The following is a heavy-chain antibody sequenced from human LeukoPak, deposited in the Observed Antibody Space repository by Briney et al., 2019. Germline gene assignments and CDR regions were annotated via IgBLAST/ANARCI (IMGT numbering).Heavy chain of an antibody. J-gene: IGHJ4*02. CDR2: IYYSGST. CDR3: ARDYPDDYGESKIDY. D-gene: IGHD4-17*01. CDR1: AGSISSSRYY. V-gene: IGHV4-39*07. Sequence: SETLSPTYTNTAGSISSSRYYRGWSRQPPGKRLEWIGSIYYSGSTYYNPSLKSRVTISVDTSKNQFSLKLSSVTAADTAVYYCARDYPDDYGESKIDYWGQGTLVTVSS.